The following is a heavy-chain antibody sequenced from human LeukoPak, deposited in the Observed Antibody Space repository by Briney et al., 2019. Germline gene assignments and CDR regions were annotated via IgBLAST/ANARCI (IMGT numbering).Heavy chain of an antibody. CDR3: AKDFGRYCSGGSCYFDY. J-gene: IGHJ4*02. Sequence: GASVKVSCKAPGYTFTSYYMHWVRQAPGQGLEWMGIINPSGGSTSYAQKFQGRVTMTRDTSTSTVYMELSSLRSEDTAVYYCAKDFGRYCSGGSCYFDYWGQGTLVTVSS. D-gene: IGHD2-15*01. CDR2: INPSGGST. V-gene: IGHV1-46*01. CDR1: GYTFTSYY.